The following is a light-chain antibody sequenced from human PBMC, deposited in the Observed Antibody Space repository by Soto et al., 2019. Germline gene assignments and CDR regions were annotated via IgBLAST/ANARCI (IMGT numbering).Light chain of an antibody. V-gene: IGKV3-20*01. J-gene: IGKJ5*01. CDR1: QFIHSRY. CDR3: KQYDSSPIT. CDR2: GAS. Sequence: EIVLTPSPGTLSLSPVESATLLCRASQFIHSRYLAWYQPKPGQAPRLLIYGASSRATGIPDRFSGSGSGTDFTLTITPLEPDDFVVYFCKQYDSSPITVGQGTRLEI.